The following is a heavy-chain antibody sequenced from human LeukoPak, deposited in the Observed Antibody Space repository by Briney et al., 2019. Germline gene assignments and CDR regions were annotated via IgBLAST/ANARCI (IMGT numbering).Heavy chain of an antibody. D-gene: IGHD4-23*01. CDR2: ISPSGSST. J-gene: IGHJ4*02. V-gene: IGHV1-46*01. CDR1: GYTFTSYY. Sequence: ASVKVSCKASGYTFTSYYMHWVRQAPGQGLEWMGVISPSGSSTTYAQNFRGRVTMTTDTSTSTIYMDLSTLRPEDTAVYYCAREPGGNYYFDYWGQGTLVTVSS. CDR3: AREPGGNYYFDY.